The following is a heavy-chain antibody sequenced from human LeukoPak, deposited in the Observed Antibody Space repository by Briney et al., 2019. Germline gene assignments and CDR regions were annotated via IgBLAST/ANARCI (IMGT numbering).Heavy chain of an antibody. CDR3: ARVPYCSGGSCNYYYCYGMDV. Sequence: SETLSLTCAVYGGSLSGYYWSWIRQPPGKGLEWIGEINHSGSTNYNPSLKSRVTISVDTSKNQFSLKLSSVTAADTAVYYCARVPYCSGGSCNYYYCYGMDVWGQGTTVTVSS. D-gene: IGHD2-15*01. J-gene: IGHJ6*02. CDR2: INHSGST. V-gene: IGHV4-34*01. CDR1: GGSLSGYY.